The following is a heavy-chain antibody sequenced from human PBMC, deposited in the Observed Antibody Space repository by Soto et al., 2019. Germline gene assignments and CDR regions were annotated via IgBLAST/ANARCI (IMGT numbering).Heavy chain of an antibody. V-gene: IGHV1-8*02. Sequence: ASVKVSCKASGYTFTSYGISWVRQAPGQGLEWMGWISAYSGNTGYAQKFQGRVTMTRNTSISTAYMELSSLRSEDTAVYYCARERKGMDVWGQGTTVTVSS. CDR2: ISAYSGNT. J-gene: IGHJ6*02. CDR1: GYTFTSYG. CDR3: ARERKGMDV.